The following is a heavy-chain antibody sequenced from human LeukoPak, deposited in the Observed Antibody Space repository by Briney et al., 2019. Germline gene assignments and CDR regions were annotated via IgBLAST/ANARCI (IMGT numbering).Heavy chain of an antibody. V-gene: IGHV3-30*02. Sequence: PGGSLRLSCAASGFTFSNYDMHWVRQAPGKGLEWVAVIRYDGSNKYYADSVKGRFTISRDNSKNTLYLQMNSLRAEDTAVYYCAKDIAAAGTQWFDPWGQGTLVTVSS. CDR3: AKDIAAAGTQWFDP. J-gene: IGHJ5*02. D-gene: IGHD6-13*01. CDR2: IRYDGSNK. CDR1: GFTFSNYD.